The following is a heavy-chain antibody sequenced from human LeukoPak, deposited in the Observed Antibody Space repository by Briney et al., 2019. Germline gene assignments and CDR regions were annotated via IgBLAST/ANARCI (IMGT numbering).Heavy chain of an antibody. D-gene: IGHD6-13*01. CDR2: IYYSGST. V-gene: IGHV4-61*01. J-gene: IGHJ5*02. Sequence: SETLSLTCTVSGGSISSSNFYWSWIRQPPGKGLEWIGYIYYSGSTNYNPSLKSRVTISVDTSKNQFSLKLSSVTAADTAVYYCARDRAAAGNNWFDPWGQGTLVTVSS. CDR3: ARDRAAAGNNWFDP. CDR1: GGSISSSNFY.